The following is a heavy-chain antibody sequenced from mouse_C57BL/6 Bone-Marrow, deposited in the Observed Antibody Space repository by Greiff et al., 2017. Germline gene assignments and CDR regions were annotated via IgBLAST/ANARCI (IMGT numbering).Heavy chain of an antibody. Sequence: EVQLQQSGPELVKPGASVKISCKASGYTFTDYYMNWVKQSHGKSLEWIGDINPNNGGTSYNQKFKGKATLTVDKSSSTAYMELRSLTSEDSAVYYCARPHYYGSSYGYFDVWGTGTTVTVSS. CDR3: ARPHYYGSSYGYFDV. D-gene: IGHD1-1*01. V-gene: IGHV1-26*01. J-gene: IGHJ1*03. CDR1: GYTFTDYY. CDR2: INPNNGGT.